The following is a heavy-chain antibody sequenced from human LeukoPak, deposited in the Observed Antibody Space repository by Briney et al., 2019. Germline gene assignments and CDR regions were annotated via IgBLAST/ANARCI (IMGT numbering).Heavy chain of an antibody. CDR3: ARLSSPWTGTARYYFDY. Sequence: SETLSLTCAVSGYSISSGYYWGWIRQPPGKGLEWIGSIYHSGSTYYNPSLKSRVTISVDTSKNQFSLKLSSVTAADTAVYYCARLSSPWTGTARYYFDYWGQGTLVTVSS. CDR1: GYSISSGYY. CDR2: IYHSGST. V-gene: IGHV4-38-2*01. J-gene: IGHJ4*02. D-gene: IGHD3-10*01.